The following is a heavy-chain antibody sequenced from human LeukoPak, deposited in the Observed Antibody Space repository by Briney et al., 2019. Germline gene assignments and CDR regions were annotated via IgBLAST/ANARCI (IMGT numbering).Heavy chain of an antibody. CDR3: AKDLTPHHSTREGINYYYYGMDV. Sequence: PGGSLRLSCAASGFTFSSYGMHWVRQAPGKGLEWVAVISYDGSNKYYADSVKGRFTISRDNSKNTLYLQMNSLRAEDTAVYYCAKDLTPHHSTREGINYYYYGMDVWGKGTTVTVSS. J-gene: IGHJ6*04. D-gene: IGHD1-14*01. CDR1: GFTFSSYG. V-gene: IGHV3-30*18. CDR2: ISYDGSNK.